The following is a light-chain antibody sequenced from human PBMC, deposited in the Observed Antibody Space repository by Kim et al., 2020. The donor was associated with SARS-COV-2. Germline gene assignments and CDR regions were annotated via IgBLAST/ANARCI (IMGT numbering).Light chain of an antibody. CDR1: QSISGW. CDR2: DAS. Sequence: SASVGDRVTITCRASQSISGWLAWYQQKPGKAPNLLIYDASSLESGVPSRFSGSGSGTEFTLTISSLQPDDFATYYCQQYDSFSYTFGQGTKLEI. J-gene: IGKJ2*01. V-gene: IGKV1-5*01. CDR3: QQYDSFSYT.